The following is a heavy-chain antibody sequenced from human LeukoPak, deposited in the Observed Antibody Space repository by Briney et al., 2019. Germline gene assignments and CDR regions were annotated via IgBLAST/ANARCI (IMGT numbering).Heavy chain of an antibody. Sequence: GGSLRLSCAASGFTFSSYNMNWVRQAPGKRLEWVSSVTSSSSYVFYADSVKGRFTISRDNAKNSLYLQMNSLRAEDTAVYYCAELGITMIGGVWGKGTTVTISS. D-gene: IGHD3-10*02. CDR2: VTSSSSYV. V-gene: IGHV3-21*01. CDR1: GFTFSSYN. J-gene: IGHJ6*04. CDR3: AELGITMIGGV.